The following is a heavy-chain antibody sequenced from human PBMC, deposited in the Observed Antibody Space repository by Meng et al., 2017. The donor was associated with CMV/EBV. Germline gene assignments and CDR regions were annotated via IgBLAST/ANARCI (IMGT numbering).Heavy chain of an antibody. V-gene: IGHV1-18*01. CDR1: GYTFTSYG. CDR3: ARGGVVPAASVYGMDV. J-gene: IGHJ6*02. Sequence: ASVTVSCKASGYTFTSYGISWVRQAPGQGLEWMGWISAYNGNTNYAQKLQGRVTMTTDTSTRTAYMELRSLGSDDTAVYYCARGGVVPAASVYGMDVWGQGTTVTVSS. D-gene: IGHD2-2*01. CDR2: ISAYNGNT.